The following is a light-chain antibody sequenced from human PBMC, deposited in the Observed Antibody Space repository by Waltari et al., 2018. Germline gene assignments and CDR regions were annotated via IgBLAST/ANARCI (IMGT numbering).Light chain of an antibody. CDR3: SSFTRTNPWV. CDR1: SSDVGGYNY. CDR2: DVN. V-gene: IGLV2-14*03. Sequence: HSALAQPASVSGSPGQSITIPCTGTSSDVGGYNYVSWYQQHPGKAPRLMIYDVNNRPSGVSNRFSGSKSGNTASLTISGLQAEDEADYYCSSFTRTNPWVFGGGTKLTVL. J-gene: IGLJ3*02.